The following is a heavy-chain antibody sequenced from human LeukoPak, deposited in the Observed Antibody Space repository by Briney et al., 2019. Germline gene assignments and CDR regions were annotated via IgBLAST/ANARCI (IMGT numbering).Heavy chain of an antibody. J-gene: IGHJ4*02. CDR3: ARDAWKDRYFDY. Sequence: PGGSLRLSCAASGFTFSSYWMSWVRQAPGKGLEWVANIKQDGREKYYVDSVKGRFTISRDDAKNSLYLQIISLRAEDTAVYYCARDAWKDRYFDYWGQGTLVTVSS. CDR2: IKQDGREK. CDR1: GFTFSSYW. V-gene: IGHV3-7*01. D-gene: IGHD1-1*01.